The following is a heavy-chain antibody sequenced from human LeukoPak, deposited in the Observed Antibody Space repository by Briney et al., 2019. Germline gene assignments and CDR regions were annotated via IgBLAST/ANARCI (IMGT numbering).Heavy chain of an antibody. D-gene: IGHD2-2*01. Sequence: GASVKVSCKASGYTYTGYYTHWVRQAPGQGLEWMGWINPNSGDTNYAQKFQGRVTMTKDTSIHTAYMELDRLRSDDTALYYCSTLGYCIDSSPSCYRAFDYWGQGTLVTVSS. CDR3: STLGYCIDSSPSCYRAFDY. V-gene: IGHV1-2*02. J-gene: IGHJ4*02. CDR1: GYTYTGYY. CDR2: INPNSGDT.